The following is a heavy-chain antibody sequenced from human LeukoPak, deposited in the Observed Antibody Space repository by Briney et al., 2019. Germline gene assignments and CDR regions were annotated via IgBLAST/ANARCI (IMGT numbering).Heavy chain of an antibody. V-gene: IGHV3-73*01. CDR1: GFTFSGSA. J-gene: IGHJ4*02. CDR2: IRSKANSYAT. CDR3: TCGSYDSGGYREY. Sequence: GGSLRLSCAASGFTFSGSAMHWVRQASGKGLEWVGRIRSKANSYATEYAASVKGRFTISRDDSKKTAYLQMNSLKTEDTAVYYCTCGSYDSGGYREYWGQGTLVTVSS. D-gene: IGHD3-22*01.